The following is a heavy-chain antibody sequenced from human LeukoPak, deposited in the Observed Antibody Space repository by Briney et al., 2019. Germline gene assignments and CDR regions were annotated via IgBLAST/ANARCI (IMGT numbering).Heavy chain of an antibody. CDR1: GGSISSGTYY. V-gene: IGHV4-61*01. D-gene: IGHD2-8*01. J-gene: IGHJ3*02. CDR3: TRSTNLEAFDI. Sequence: SETLSLTCIVSGGSISSGTYYWRWIRQPPGRGLEWIGYIYYSGSTNYNPSLKSRVTISVDTSKNQCSLKLSSVTTADTAVYYCTRSTNLEAFDIWGQGTMVTVSS. CDR2: IYYSGST.